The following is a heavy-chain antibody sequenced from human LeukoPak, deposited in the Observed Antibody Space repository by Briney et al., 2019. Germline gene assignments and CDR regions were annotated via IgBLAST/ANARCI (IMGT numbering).Heavy chain of an antibody. CDR3: AGDVVGATRSWEYFQH. CDR2: IYHSGST. CDR1: GGSISSYY. D-gene: IGHD1-26*01. V-gene: IGHV4-59*04. J-gene: IGHJ1*01. Sequence: SETLSLTCTVSGGSISSYYWSWIRQPAGKGLEWIGSIYHSGSTYYNPSLKSRVTISVDTSKNQFSLKLSSVTAADTAVYYCAGDVVGATRSWEYFQHWGQGTLVTVSS.